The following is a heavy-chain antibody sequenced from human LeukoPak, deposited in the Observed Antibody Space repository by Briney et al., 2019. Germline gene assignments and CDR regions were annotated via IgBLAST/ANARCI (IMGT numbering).Heavy chain of an antibody. V-gene: IGHV3-7*01. D-gene: IGHD6-13*01. CDR2: IDQDGSEK. Sequence: GGSLRLSCAASGFTFSNYWMTWVRQAPGRGLEWVANIDQDGSEKFYVDSVKGRLTISRDNAKGSLYLQTNSLRAEDTALYYCARDQGAAGDYWGQGTLVTVSS. J-gene: IGHJ4*02. CDR1: GFTFSNYW. CDR3: ARDQGAAGDY.